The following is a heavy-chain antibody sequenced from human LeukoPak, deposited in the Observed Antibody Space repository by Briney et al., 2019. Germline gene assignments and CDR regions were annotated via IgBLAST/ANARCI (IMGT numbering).Heavy chain of an antibody. CDR3: AHTPSPRVVLAPNWFDP. J-gene: IGHJ5*02. Sequence: SGPTLVKPTQPLTLTCSFSGFSLTTSGVGVGWIRQPPGKALQWLALIYWDDDKRYSPSLRSRLTITKDTSKNQVVLTMTNMDPVDTATYYCAHTPSPRVVLAPNWFDPWGQGTLVTVSS. V-gene: IGHV2-5*02. CDR2: IYWDDDK. CDR1: GFSLTTSGVG. D-gene: IGHD2-2*01.